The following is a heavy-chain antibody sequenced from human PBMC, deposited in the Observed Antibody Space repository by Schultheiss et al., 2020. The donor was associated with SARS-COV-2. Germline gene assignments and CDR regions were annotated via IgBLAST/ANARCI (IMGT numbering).Heavy chain of an antibody. CDR1: GFIFSSYA. J-gene: IGHJ4*02. Sequence: GGDLRLSCAASGFIFSSYAMHWVRQAPGKGLEWVALISFDGSNTYYADSVKGRFTISRDNSKNTLYLQMNSLRTEDTAVYFCARDRTTYYDTSAIFSYWGQGTLVTVSS. V-gene: IGHV3-30*01. CDR3: ARDRTTYYDTSAIFSY. D-gene: IGHD3-22*01. CDR2: ISFDGSNT.